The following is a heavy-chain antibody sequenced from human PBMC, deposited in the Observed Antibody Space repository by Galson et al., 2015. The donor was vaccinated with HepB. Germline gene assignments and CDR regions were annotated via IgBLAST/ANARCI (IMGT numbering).Heavy chain of an antibody. J-gene: IGHJ6*02. CDR2: IYPGDSDT. CDR3: ARQGHSSSWPYYYYYGMDV. D-gene: IGHD6-13*01. CDR1: GYSFTSYW. Sequence: SGAEVKKPGESLKIPCKGSGYSFTSYWIGWVRQMPGKGLEWMGIIYPGDSDTRYSPSFQGQVTISADKSISTAYLQWSSLKASDTAMYYCARQGHSSSWPYYYYYGMDVWGQGTTVTVSS. V-gene: IGHV5-51*01.